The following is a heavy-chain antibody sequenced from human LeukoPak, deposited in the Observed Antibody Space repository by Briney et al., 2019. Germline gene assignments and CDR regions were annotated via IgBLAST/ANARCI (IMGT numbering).Heavy chain of an antibody. CDR1: GFTFSSYA. D-gene: IGHD3-3*02. CDR3: AKLAIYGVVTYYFDY. V-gene: IGHV3-23*01. J-gene: IGHJ4*02. CDR2: ISGSGGST. Sequence: PGGSLRLYCAASGFTFSSYAMSWVRQAPGKGLEWVSAISGSGGSTYYADSVKGRFTISRDNSKNTLYLQMNSLRAEDTAVYYCAKLAIYGVVTYYFDYWGQGTLVTVSS.